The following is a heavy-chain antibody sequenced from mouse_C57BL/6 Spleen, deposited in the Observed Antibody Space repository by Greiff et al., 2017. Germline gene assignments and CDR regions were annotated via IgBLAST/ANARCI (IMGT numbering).Heavy chain of an antibody. Sequence: QVHVKQPGPELVKPGASVKLSCKASGYSFTSYWMQWVKQRHGQGLEWIGEIDPSDSYTNYNQKFKGKATLAVDTSSSTAYMQLSSLTYEDSAVYYSAKEAQATAMDYWGQGTSVTVSS. J-gene: IGHJ4*01. CDR1: GYSFTSYW. CDR2: IDPSDSYT. CDR3: AKEAQATAMDY. V-gene: IGHV1-50*01. D-gene: IGHD3-2*02.